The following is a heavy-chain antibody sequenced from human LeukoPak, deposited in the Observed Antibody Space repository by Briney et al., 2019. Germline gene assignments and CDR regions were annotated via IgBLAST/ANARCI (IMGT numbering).Heavy chain of an antibody. V-gene: IGHV1-69*05. J-gene: IGHJ4*02. CDR1: GGTFSSYA. CDR3: ARGPLRSYPFDY. CDR2: IIPIFGTA. Sequence: SVKVSCKASGGTFSSYAISWVRQAPGQGLEWMGGIIPIFGTANYAQKFQGRVTITTDESTSTAYMELSSLRSEDTAVYYCARGPLRSYPFDYWGQGTLVTVSS.